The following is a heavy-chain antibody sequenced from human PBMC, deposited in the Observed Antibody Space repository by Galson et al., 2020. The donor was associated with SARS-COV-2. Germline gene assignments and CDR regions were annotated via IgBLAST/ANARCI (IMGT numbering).Heavy chain of an antibody. Sequence: VKVSCKASGYTFTSYDINWVRQATGQGLEWMGWMNPNSGNTGYAQKFQGRVTMTRNTSISTAYMALSSLRSEDTAVYYCARGKRSEYQLLWGRYYYYMDGWGKGTTVTVSS. V-gene: IGHV1-8*01. CDR3: ARGKRSEYQLLWGRYYYYMDG. CDR1: GYTFTSYD. CDR2: MNPNSGNT. D-gene: IGHD2-2*01. J-gene: IGHJ6*03.